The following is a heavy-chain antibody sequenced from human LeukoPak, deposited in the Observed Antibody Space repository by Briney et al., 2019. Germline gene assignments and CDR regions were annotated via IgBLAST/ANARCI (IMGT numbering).Heavy chain of an antibody. J-gene: IGHJ6*03. CDR3: ARVPYGDYVAIYYYYMDV. D-gene: IGHD4-17*01. CDR2: INSDGINT. V-gene: IGHV3-74*01. Sequence: GGSLRLSCAASGFTDYGMSWVRQAPGKGLVWVSRINSDGINTSYADSVKGRFTISRDNAKNTLNLQMNSLRAVDTAVYYCARVPYGDYVAIYYYYMDVWGKGTTVTASS. CDR1: GFTDYG.